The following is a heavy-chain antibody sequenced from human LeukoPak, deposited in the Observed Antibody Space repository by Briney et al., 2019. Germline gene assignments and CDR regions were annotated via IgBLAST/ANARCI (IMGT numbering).Heavy chain of an antibody. Sequence: SETLSLTCAVYGGSFSVYYWSWIRQPPGKGLGWIGEINHSGSTNYNPSLKSRITISVDTSKNQFALKLSSVTAADTAVYYCARWYSSSTNWFDPWGQGTLVTVSS. CDR2: INHSGST. CDR3: ARWYSSSTNWFDP. V-gene: IGHV4-34*01. J-gene: IGHJ5*02. D-gene: IGHD6-6*01. CDR1: GGSFSVYY.